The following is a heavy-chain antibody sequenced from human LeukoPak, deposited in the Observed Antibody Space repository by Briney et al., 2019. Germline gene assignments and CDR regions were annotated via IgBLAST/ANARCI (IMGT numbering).Heavy chain of an antibody. Sequence: SETLSLTCTVSGGSISSGGYYWSWIRQHPGKGLEWIGYIYYSGSTYYNPSLKSRVTISVDTSKNQFSLKLSSVTAADTAVYYCARDYYGSGSPRRWFDPWGQGTLVTVSS. CDR2: IYYSGST. V-gene: IGHV4-31*03. D-gene: IGHD3-10*01. J-gene: IGHJ5*02. CDR1: GGSISSGGYY. CDR3: ARDYYGSGSPRRWFDP.